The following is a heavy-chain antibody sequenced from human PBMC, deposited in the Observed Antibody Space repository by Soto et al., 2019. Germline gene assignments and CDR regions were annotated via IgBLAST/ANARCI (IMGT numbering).Heavy chain of an antibody. Sequence: LSLTCTVSGGSISSGGYYWSWIRQHPGKGLEWIGYIYYSGSTYYNPSLKSRVTISVDTSKNQFSLKLSSVTAADTAVYYCASRLWFGELSEDWYFDRWGRGTRVTVSS. V-gene: IGHV4-31*03. D-gene: IGHD3-10*01. J-gene: IGHJ2*01. CDR3: ASRLWFGELSEDWYFDR. CDR2: IYYSGST. CDR1: GGSISSGGYY.